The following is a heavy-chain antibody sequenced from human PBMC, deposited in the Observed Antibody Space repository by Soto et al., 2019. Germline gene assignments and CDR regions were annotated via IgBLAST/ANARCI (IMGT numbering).Heavy chain of an antibody. CDR2: ISGSGSPT. CDR3: ARDMSGGTYNYYYGMDV. Sequence: GGSLRLSCAGSGFTGSLNYMGWARQAPGKGLEWVSAISGSGSPTYYADSVKGRFTISRDNSKNTLYLQMNSLRADDTAVYYCARDMSGGTYNYYYGMDVWGQGTRSPSP. J-gene: IGHJ6*02. D-gene: IGHD1-26*01. V-gene: IGHV3-23*01. CDR1: GFTGSLNY.